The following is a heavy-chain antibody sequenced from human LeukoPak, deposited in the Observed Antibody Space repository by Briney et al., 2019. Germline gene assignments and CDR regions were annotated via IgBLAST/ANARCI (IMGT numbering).Heavy chain of an antibody. D-gene: IGHD2-21*02. CDR1: GFTFSSYA. Sequence: GGSLRLSCAASGFTFSSYAMHWVRQAPGMGLEWVAVISYDGSNKYYADSVKGRFTISRDNSKNTLYLQMNSLRAEDTAVYYCASGEHIVVVTATFDYWGQGTLVTVSS. J-gene: IGHJ4*02. CDR3: ASGEHIVVVTATFDY. V-gene: IGHV3-30-3*01. CDR2: ISYDGSNK.